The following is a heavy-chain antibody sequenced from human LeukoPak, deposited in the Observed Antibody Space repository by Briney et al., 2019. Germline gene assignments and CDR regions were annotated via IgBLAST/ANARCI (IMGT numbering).Heavy chain of an antibody. CDR2: IYYSGST. CDR3: ARLYNWNGDY. V-gene: IGHV4-59*08. CDR1: GGSISSDY. J-gene: IGHJ4*02. Sequence: SETLSLTCTVSGGSISSDYWSWIRQPPGKGLEWSGYIYYSGSTNYNPSLKSRVTISVDTSKNQFSLKLSSVTAADTAVYYCARLYNWNGDYWGQGTLVTVSS. D-gene: IGHD1-1*01.